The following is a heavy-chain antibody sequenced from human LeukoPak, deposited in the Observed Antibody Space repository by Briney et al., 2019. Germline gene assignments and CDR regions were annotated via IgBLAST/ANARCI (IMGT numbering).Heavy chain of an antibody. Sequence: SQTLSLTCTVSGGSISSGDYSWSWIRQPPGKGLEWTGYVYHSGTTYYNPSLKNRLTISVDRSKNQFSLKLSSVTAADTAVYYCARGFDCSSTSCSCMDVWGQGTTVTVSS. CDR1: GGSISSGDYS. CDR3: ARGFDCSSTSCSCMDV. D-gene: IGHD2-2*01. V-gene: IGHV4-30-2*01. CDR2: VYHSGTT. J-gene: IGHJ6*02.